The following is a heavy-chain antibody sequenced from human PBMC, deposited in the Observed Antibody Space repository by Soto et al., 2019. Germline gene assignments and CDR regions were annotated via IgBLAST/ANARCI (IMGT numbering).Heavy chain of an antibody. V-gene: IGHV3-11*01. CDR3: ARVSWREKYGMDV. CDR1: GFTFSDSY. CDR2: ITFSGNTV. J-gene: IGHJ6*02. Sequence: PGGSLRLSCAASGFTFSDSYMSWIRQAPGKGLEWISYITFSGNTVYYADSLKGRFTIPRDNAKNSLYLQMNRLRAEDTVVYYCARVSWREKYGMDVWGQGTTVTVSS.